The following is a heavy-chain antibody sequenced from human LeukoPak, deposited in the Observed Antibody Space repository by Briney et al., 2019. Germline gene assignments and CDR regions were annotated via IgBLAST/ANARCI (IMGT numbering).Heavy chain of an antibody. CDR3: ARRGHCSSTSCYVWVLDY. D-gene: IGHD2-2*01. CDR2: INHSGST. V-gene: IGHV4-34*01. Sequence: PSETLSLTCAVYGGSFSGYYWSWIRQPPGKGLEWIGEINHSGSTNYNPSLKSRVTISVDTSKNQFSLKLSSVTAADTAVYYCARRGHCSSTSCYVWVLDYWGQGTLVTVSS. J-gene: IGHJ4*02. CDR1: GGSFSGYY.